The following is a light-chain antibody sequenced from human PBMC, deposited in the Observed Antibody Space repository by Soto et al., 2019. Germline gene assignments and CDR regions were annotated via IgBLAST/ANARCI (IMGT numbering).Light chain of an antibody. CDR3: MQALQTSIT. CDR2: SGS. CDR1: QSLLHSNGYNY. V-gene: IGKV2-28*01. Sequence: EIVMTQSPLSLPVTPGEPASISCRSSQSLLHSNGYNYLDWYLQKPGQSPQLLIYSGSNRASGVPDRFSGSGSGTDFTLKISRVEAEDVGVYYCMQALQTSITFGQGTRLQVK. J-gene: IGKJ5*01.